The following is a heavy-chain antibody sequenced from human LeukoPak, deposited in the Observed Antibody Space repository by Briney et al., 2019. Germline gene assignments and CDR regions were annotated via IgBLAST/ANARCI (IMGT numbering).Heavy chain of an antibody. CDR2: IYYSGST. CDR1: GGSISSSSYY. J-gene: IGHJ2*01. Sequence: KPSETLSLTCTVSGGSISSSSYYWGWIRQPPGKGLEWIGSIYYSGSTYYNPSLKSRVTISVDTSKNQFSLKLSSVTAADTAVYHCARHGIGDYYDSSGYYQDYWYFDLWGRGTLVTVSS. V-gene: IGHV4-39*01. D-gene: IGHD3-22*01. CDR3: ARHGIGDYYDSSGYYQDYWYFDL.